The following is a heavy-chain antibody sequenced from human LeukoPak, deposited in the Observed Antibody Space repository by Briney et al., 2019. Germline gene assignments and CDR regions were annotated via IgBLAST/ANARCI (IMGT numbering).Heavy chain of an antibody. J-gene: IGHJ4*02. CDR1: GGSISSYY. Sequence: KTSETLSLTCTVSGGSISSYYWSWIRQPAGKGLEWIGRIYTSGSTNYNPSLKSRATMSVDTSKNQFSLKLSSVTAADTAVYYCARDRYYYDSSGYDPYFDYWGQGTLVTVSS. V-gene: IGHV4-4*07. CDR3: ARDRYYYDSSGYDPYFDY. CDR2: IYTSGST. D-gene: IGHD3-22*01.